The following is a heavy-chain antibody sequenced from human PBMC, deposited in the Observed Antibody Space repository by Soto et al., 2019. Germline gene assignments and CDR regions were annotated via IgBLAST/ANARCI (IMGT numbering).Heavy chain of an antibody. Sequence: PGGSLRLSCTASGFTFSSYAMSWVRQAPGKGLEWVSGINDSGSRTYYADSVKGRFTISRDNSKNMLYLQMNSLRAEDTALYYSAKSLNSFDYWGQGTLVTVSS. CDR1: GFTFSSYA. CDR2: INDSGSRT. CDR3: AKSLNSFDY. V-gene: IGHV3-23*01. J-gene: IGHJ4*02.